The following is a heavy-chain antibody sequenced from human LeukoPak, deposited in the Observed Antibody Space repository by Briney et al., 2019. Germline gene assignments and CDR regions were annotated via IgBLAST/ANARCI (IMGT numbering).Heavy chain of an antibody. Sequence: GGSLRLSCAASGFTFSSYGMSWVRQAPGKGLEWVSDISGSGRATNYADSVKGRFTVSRDRSKNTVDLQMDSLSAEDTAVYYCVKLGALIKNGMDVWGQGATVTVSS. D-gene: IGHD3-16*01. CDR1: GFTFSSYG. J-gene: IGHJ6*02. CDR3: VKLGALIKNGMDV. V-gene: IGHV3-23*01. CDR2: ISGSGRAT.